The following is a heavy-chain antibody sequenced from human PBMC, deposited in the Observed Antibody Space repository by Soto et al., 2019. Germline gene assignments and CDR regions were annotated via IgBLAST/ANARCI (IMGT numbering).Heavy chain of an antibody. Sequence: GASVKVSCKASGYTFTGYYMHWVRQAPGQGLEWMGWINPNSGGTNYAQKFQGRVTMTRDTSISTAYMELSRLRSNDTAVYYCARLRGSTSTRFDPWGQGTLVTVSS. J-gene: IGHJ5*02. CDR2: INPNSGGT. V-gene: IGHV1-2*02. CDR1: GYTFTGYY. CDR3: ARLRGSTSTRFDP. D-gene: IGHD2-2*01.